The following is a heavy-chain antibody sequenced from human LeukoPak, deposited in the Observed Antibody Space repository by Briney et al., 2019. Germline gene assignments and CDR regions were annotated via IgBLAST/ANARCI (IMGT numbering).Heavy chain of an antibody. V-gene: IGHV3-53*01. D-gene: IGHD3-22*01. J-gene: IGHJ4*02. CDR2: IYSGGAT. CDR1: GFTVSRNY. CDR3: ARTSGYPYNFDN. Sequence: PGGSLRLSCAASGFTVSRNYMTWVRQAPGKGLEWVSVIYSGGATYYADSVKGRFTISRDNSKNTLYLHMNSLRAEDTAVYYCARTSGYPYNFDNWGQGTLVTVSS.